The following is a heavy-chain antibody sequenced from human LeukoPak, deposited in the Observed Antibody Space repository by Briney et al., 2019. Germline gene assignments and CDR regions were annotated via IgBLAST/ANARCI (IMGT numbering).Heavy chain of an antibody. CDR3: ATYGDYGVGWFDP. J-gene: IGHJ5*02. CDR2: IYYSGST. CDR1: GDSISSGDYY. D-gene: IGHD4-17*01. V-gene: IGHV4-30-4*01. Sequence: PSQTLSLTCSVSGDSISSGDYYWSWVRQPPGKTLECIGYIYYSGSTYSNPSLRSRVTISVDTPNKQFSLKLSSVTAADTAVYYCATYGDYGVGWFDPWGQGTLVTVSS.